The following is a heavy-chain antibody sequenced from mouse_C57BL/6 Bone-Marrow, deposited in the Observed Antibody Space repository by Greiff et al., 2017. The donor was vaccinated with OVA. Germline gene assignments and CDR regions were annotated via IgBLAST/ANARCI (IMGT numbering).Heavy chain of an antibody. CDR3: ARPYYGSSSRYFDV. CDR1: GYTFTSYW. CDR2: IDPSDSYT. D-gene: IGHD1-1*01. V-gene: IGHV1-69*01. Sequence: QVQLQQPGAELVMPGASVKLSCKASGYTFTSYWMHWVKQRPGQGLEWIGEIDPSDSYTNYNQQFTGKSPLTVDKSSSTAYMQLSSLTSEDSAVYYCARPYYGSSSRYFDVWGTGTTVTVSS. J-gene: IGHJ1*03.